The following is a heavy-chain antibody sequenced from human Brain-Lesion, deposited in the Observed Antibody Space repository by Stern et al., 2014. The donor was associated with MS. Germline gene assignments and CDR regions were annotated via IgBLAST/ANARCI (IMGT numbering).Heavy chain of an antibody. D-gene: IGHD2/OR15-2a*01. Sequence: VQLVESGGGVVQPGRPLRLSCVASGFTFGSCAMHWVRQAPGKGLEGVAGVSYDGSNKYDADSVKGRFTISRDNSQNTLYMQMSSLRPEDTAVYYCAKDRQYLTYFFDHWGQGSLVTVSS. CDR3: AKDRQYLTYFFDH. V-gene: IGHV3-30*18. J-gene: IGHJ5*02. CDR1: GFTFGSCA. CDR2: VSYDGSNK.